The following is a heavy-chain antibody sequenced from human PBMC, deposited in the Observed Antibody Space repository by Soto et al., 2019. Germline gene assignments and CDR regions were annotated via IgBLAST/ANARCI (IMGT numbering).Heavy chain of an antibody. V-gene: IGHV4-59*01. Sequence: SETLSLTCTVSGGSISRYYWSWIRQPPGKGLEWIGYIYYSGSTNYNPSLKSRVTISVDTSKNQFSLKLSSVTAADTAVYYCARVTYYYDSSGYVDYWGQGTLVTVSS. CDR3: ARVTYYYDSSGYVDY. J-gene: IGHJ4*02. CDR2: IYYSGST. CDR1: GGSISRYY. D-gene: IGHD3-22*01.